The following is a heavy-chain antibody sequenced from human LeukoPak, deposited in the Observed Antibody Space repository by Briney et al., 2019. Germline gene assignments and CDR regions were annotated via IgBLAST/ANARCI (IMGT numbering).Heavy chain of an antibody. CDR3: ARDYLWAPDY. CDR1: GFTFNNYA. Sequence: GGSLRLSCAASGFTFNNYAMSWVRQAPGKGLEWVSAISGSGGRTYFANSVKGRFTISRDNAKNSLYLQMNSLRAEDTAVYYCARDYLWAPDYWGQGTLVTVSS. V-gene: IGHV3-23*01. D-gene: IGHD3-10*01. CDR2: ISGSGGRT. J-gene: IGHJ4*02.